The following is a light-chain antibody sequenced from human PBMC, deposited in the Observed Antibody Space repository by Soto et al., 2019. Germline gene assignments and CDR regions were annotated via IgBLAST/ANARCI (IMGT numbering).Light chain of an antibody. CDR1: QSVSSSY. V-gene: IGKV3-20*01. CDR2: GAS. CDR3: QQYCSSPLT. J-gene: IGKJ4*01. Sequence: DMVLTQSPGTLSLSPGERATLSCRASQSVSSSYLAWYQQKPGQAPRLLIYGASSRATGIPDRFSGSGSGTDFTLTISRLEPEDFAVYYCQQYCSSPLTFGGGTKVEIK.